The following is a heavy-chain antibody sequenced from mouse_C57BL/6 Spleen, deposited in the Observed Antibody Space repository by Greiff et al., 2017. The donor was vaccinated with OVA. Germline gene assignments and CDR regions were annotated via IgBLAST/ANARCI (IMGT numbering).Heavy chain of an antibody. CDR2: IDPETGGT. CDR1: GYTFTDYE. V-gene: IGHV1-15*01. J-gene: IGHJ4*01. Sequence: VQLQQSGAELVRPGASVTLSCKASGYTFTDYEMHWVKQTPVHGLEWIGAIDPETGGTAYNQKFKGKAILTADKSSSTAYMELRSLTSEDSAVYYCTGGIYYDYAMDYWGQGTSVTVSS. D-gene: IGHD2-4*01. CDR3: TGGIYYDYAMDY.